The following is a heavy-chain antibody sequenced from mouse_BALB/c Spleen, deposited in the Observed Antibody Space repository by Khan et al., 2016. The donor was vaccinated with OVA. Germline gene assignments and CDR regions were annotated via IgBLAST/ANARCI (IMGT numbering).Heavy chain of an antibody. D-gene: IGHD2-1*01. J-gene: IGHJ2*01. CDR1: GFTFSSYI. CDR2: ISNGGGST. CDR3: ARHGNYVSFDY. Sequence: EVELVESGGGLVQPGGSLKLSCAASGFTFSSYIMSWVRQTPEKRLEWVAYISNGGGSTYYLDTVKGRFTISRDNAKNTLYLQMSSLKSEATAMYYCARHGNYVSFDYWRQGTTLTVSS. V-gene: IGHV5-12-2*01.